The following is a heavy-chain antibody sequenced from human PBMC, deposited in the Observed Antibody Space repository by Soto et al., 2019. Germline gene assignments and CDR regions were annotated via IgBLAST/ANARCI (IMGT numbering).Heavy chain of an antibody. CDR2: ISAYNGNT. J-gene: IGHJ5*02. Sequence: VASVKVSCKASGYTFTSNGISWVRQAPGQGLEWMGWISAYNGNTNYAQKLQGRVTMTTDTSTSTAYMELRSLRSDDTAVYYCARDSVDTAMVSSFLFDPWGQGTLVPVSS. CDR1: GYTFTSNG. D-gene: IGHD5-18*01. CDR3: ARDSVDTAMVSSFLFDP. V-gene: IGHV1-18*01.